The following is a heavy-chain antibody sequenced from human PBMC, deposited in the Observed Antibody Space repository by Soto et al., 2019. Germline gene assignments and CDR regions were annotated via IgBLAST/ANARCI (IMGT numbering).Heavy chain of an antibody. Sequence: EVQLVESGGGLVQPGKSLRLSCAASGFTFDDHAMHWVRQGPGKGLEWVAHISWNSETLGYADSVKGRFIISRDNAKNSAYLEMNGLRPEDTAVYFCTRGSAAVRSYFFDSWGQGTLVTVSS. J-gene: IGHJ5*01. CDR3: TRGSAAVRSYFFDS. CDR2: ISWNSETL. V-gene: IGHV3-9*01. D-gene: IGHD1-26*01. CDR1: GFTFDDHA.